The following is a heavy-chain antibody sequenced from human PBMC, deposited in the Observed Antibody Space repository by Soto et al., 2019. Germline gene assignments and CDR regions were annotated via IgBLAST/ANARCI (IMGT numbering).Heavy chain of an antibody. D-gene: IGHD5-12*01. J-gene: IGHJ3*01. V-gene: IGHV5-10-1*01. CDR3: VSRVDASCHHAFAY. CDR2: IDPRDSVT. CDR1: GYSLTHMC. Sequence: GVSLKISCKGSGYSLTHMCIHWVRQMPWNGLEWMGRIDPRDSVTTYNPSFQGHVTMSADKSINTAYLQWSSLKALDTAMYYCVSRVDASCHHAFAYWSIGTMVTVSS.